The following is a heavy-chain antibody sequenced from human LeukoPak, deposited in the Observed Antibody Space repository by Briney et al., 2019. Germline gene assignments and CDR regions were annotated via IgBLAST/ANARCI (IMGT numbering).Heavy chain of an antibody. CDR1: GGTFSSYA. D-gene: IGHD6-6*01. CDR2: IIPIFGTA. Sequence: ASVKVSCKASGGTFSSYAISWVRQAPGQELEWMGGIIPIFGTANYAQKFQGRVTITTDESTSTAYMELSSLRSEDTAVYYCARDSGLNSSSSRYYYYMDVWGKGTTVTVSS. V-gene: IGHV1-69*05. J-gene: IGHJ6*03. CDR3: ARDSGLNSSSSRYYYYMDV.